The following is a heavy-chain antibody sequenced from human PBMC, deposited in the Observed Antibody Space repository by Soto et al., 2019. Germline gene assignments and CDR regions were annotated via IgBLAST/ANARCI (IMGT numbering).Heavy chain of an antibody. Sequence: ASVKVSCKASGFSFSDYFMHWVRQAPGQGLEWMGIINPSGDSRNYAQKFQGRVTITRDTSTSTVYMDLSSLRAEDTAVYYCAREPGWLALFDYWGQGTLVTVSS. CDR3: AREPGWLALFDY. CDR1: GFSFSDYF. V-gene: IGHV1-46*01. D-gene: IGHD6-19*01. J-gene: IGHJ4*02. CDR2: INPSGDSR.